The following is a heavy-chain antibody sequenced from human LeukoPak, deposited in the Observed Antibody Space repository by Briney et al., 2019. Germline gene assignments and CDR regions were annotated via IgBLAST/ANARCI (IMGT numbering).Heavy chain of an antibody. V-gene: IGHV3-23*01. CDR3: AKEDAYRSSNPDT. Sequence: PGGSLRLACAASGFTFSTYAMSWVRQAPGKGLEWVSTISGSAGSTYYADSVKGRFTISRDNSKNTLYLQMNSLRAEDTAVYYCAKEDAYRSSNPDTRGQGTLVTVSS. CDR1: GFTFSTYA. J-gene: IGHJ5*02. CDR2: ISGSAGST. D-gene: IGHD3-16*02.